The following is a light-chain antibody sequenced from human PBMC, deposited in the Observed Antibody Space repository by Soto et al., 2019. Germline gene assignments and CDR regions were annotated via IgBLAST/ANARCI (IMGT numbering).Light chain of an antibody. V-gene: IGLV2-8*01. Sequence: QSVLTQPPSASGSPGQSVTISCTGTSSDVGAYKYVSWYQQYPGKAPKLMIYEVSKRPSGVPARFSGSKSGNTASLPVSGLQDEDEADYYCTSYVGSDIWVFGGGTKLTVL. CDR2: EVS. CDR3: TSYVGSDIWV. J-gene: IGLJ3*02. CDR1: SSDVGAYKY.